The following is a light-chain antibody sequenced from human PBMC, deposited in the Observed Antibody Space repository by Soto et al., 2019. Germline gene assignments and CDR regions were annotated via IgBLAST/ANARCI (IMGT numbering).Light chain of an antibody. V-gene: IGKV3-20*01. CDR2: GAS. CDR1: QSVSSSY. CDR3: QQSGT. J-gene: IGKJ5*01. Sequence: EIVLTQSPGTLSLSPGERATLSRRASQSVSSSYLAWYQQKPGQAPRLLIYGASSRATGIPDRFSGSGSGTDFTLTISRLEPEDFAVYYCQQSGTFGQGTRLEIK.